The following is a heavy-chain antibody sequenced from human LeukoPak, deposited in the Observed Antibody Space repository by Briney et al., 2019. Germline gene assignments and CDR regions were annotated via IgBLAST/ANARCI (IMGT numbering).Heavy chain of an antibody. D-gene: IGHD3-9*01. CDR3: ARGIGILTGYYIFDY. V-gene: IGHV4-39*07. CDR2: IYYSGST. J-gene: IGHJ4*02. Sequence: SETLSLTCTVSGGSISSSSYYWGWIRQPPGKGLEWIGSIYYSGSTYYNPSLKSRVTISVDTSKNQFSLKLSSVTAADTAVYYCARGIGILTGYYIFDYWGQGTLVTVSS. CDR1: GGSISSSSYY.